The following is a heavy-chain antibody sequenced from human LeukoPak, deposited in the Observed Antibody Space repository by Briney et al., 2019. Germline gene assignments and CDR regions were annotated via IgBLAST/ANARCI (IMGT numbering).Heavy chain of an antibody. J-gene: IGHJ4*02. V-gene: IGHV3-30*18. CDR1: GFTFSSYG. CDR2: ISYDGSNK. Sequence: GGSLRLSCAASGFTFSSYGMHWVRQAPGKGLEWVAVISYDGSNKYYADSVKGRFTISRDNSKNTLYLQMNNVRAEDTAVYYCAKVLHYDFWSGSMGFDYWGQGSLVTVSS. CDR3: AKVLHYDFWSGSMGFDY. D-gene: IGHD3-3*01.